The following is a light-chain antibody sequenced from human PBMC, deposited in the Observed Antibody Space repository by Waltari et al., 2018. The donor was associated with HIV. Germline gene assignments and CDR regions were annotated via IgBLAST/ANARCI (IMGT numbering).Light chain of an antibody. Sequence: QSALTQPASVSGSPGQSINISCTGTSRDVGRYNYVSWYQQHPGKAPKPMIYDVSNRPSGVSNRFSGSKSGNTASLTISGLQAEDEADYYCSSYTSTYVFGTGTKVTVL. J-gene: IGLJ1*01. CDR1: SRDVGRYNY. V-gene: IGLV2-14*01. CDR2: DVS. CDR3: SSYTSTYV.